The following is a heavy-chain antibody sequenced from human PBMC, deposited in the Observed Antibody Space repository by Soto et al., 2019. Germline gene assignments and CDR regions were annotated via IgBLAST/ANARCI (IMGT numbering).Heavy chain of an antibody. CDR3: ARGLSAGKGSPPDF. J-gene: IGHJ4*02. CDR2: ISRSGGST. D-gene: IGHD6-13*01. V-gene: IGHV3-23*01. Sequence: GGSLRLSCAPAGFTFSSFAMSWVRQAPGKGLDWVSAISRSGGSTYSADSVKGRFTISRDNSKNTLYQQMSSLRAEDTAVYYCARGLSAGKGSPPDFWGQGSLVTVSS. CDR1: GFTFSSFA.